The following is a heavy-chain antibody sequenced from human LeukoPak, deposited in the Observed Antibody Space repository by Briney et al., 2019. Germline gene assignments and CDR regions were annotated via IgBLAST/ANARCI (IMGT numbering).Heavy chain of an antibody. Sequence: GGSLRLSCAASGFTFSSYAMSWVRQAPGKGLEWVSAISGSGGSTYYADSVKGRFTISRDNSKNTLYLQMSSLRAEDTAVYYCAKALSYGSGSYYMLTSDYWGQGTLVTVSS. D-gene: IGHD3-10*01. CDR1: GFTFSSYA. CDR2: ISGSGGST. J-gene: IGHJ4*02. V-gene: IGHV3-23*01. CDR3: AKALSYGSGSYYMLTSDY.